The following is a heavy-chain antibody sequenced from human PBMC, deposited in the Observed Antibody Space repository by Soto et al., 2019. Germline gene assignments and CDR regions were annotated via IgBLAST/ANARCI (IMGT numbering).Heavy chain of an antibody. CDR3: ARARRGIVGVAAATRAFDL. V-gene: IGHV4-30-4*08. CDR1: GGSTGSGAYY. Sequence: TLSLTCTVSGGSTGSGAYYWSWIRQSPGKGLEWIGYIHYSGNTYYNPSLKSRVTISVDTSKNQFSLKLSSVTAADTAVYYCARARRGIVGVAAATRAFDLRGQGTMVTVSS. D-gene: IGHD2-15*01. J-gene: IGHJ3*01. CDR2: IHYSGNT.